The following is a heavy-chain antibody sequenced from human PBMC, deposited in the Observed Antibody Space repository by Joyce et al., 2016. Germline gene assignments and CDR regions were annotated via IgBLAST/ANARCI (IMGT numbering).Heavy chain of an antibody. D-gene: IGHD6-19*01. V-gene: IGHV4-31*03. J-gene: IGHJ4*02. Sequence: QVQLQESGPGLVKPSQTLSLTCTVSGGSITSGHFYWTWIRQHPGKALECIGYILHTGSTYYTPSLKSRVAISIDTSKNQFSLRLGSVTAADTAIYYCARGLAVAAYDFWGQGTLVTVSS. CDR2: ILHTGST. CDR1: GGSITSGHFY. CDR3: ARGLAVAAYDF.